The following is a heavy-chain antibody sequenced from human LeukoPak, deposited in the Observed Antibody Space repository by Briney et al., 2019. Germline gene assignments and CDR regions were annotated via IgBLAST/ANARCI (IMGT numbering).Heavy chain of an antibody. CDR3: ARDDGYYYYGRDV. J-gene: IGHJ6*02. V-gene: IGHV4-61*02. D-gene: IGHD5-24*01. CDR1: GGSISSGSYY. Sequence: PSETLSLTCTVSGGSISSGSYYWSWIRQPARKGLEWIGRIYTSWSTNYNPSLKSRVTISVDTSKNEFSLKLSCVTAAETAVYYCARDDGYYYYGRDVWGQGTTVTVSS. CDR2: IYTSWST.